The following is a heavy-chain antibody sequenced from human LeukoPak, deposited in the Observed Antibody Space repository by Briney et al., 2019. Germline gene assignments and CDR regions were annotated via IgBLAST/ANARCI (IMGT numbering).Heavy chain of an antibody. D-gene: IGHD6-6*01. J-gene: IGHJ4*02. CDR2: IWYDGSNK. Sequence: GGSLRLSCAASGFTFSSYGMHWVRQAPGKGLEWVAVIWYDGSNKYYADSVKGRFTISRDNSKNTLYLQMNSLRAEDTAVYYCARESSSSSAGDYWGQGTLVTVSS. CDR1: GFTFSSYG. CDR3: ARESSSSSAGDY. V-gene: IGHV3-33*01.